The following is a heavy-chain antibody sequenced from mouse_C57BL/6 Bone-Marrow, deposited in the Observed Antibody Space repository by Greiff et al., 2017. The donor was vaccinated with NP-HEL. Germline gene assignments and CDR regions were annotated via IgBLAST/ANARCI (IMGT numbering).Heavy chain of an antibody. J-gene: IGHJ2*01. CDR2: IYPGDGDT. V-gene: IGHV1-80*01. D-gene: IGHD1-1*01. Sequence: QVLLQQSGAELVKPGASVKISCKASGYAFSSYWMNWVKQRPGKGLEWIGQIYPGDGDTNYNGKFKGKATLTADKSSSTAYMQLSSLTSEDSAVYFCARWPTITTVVATDYWGQGTTLTVSS. CDR3: ARWPTITTVVATDY. CDR1: GYAFSSYW.